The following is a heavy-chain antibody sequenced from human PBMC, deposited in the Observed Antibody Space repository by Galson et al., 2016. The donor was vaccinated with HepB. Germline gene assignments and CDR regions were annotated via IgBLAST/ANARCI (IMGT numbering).Heavy chain of an antibody. J-gene: IGHJ4*02. CDR1: GFSLTTEGVA. CDR2: IYWDDDQ. V-gene: IGHV2-5*02. CDR3: AHDSGDYSSFDY. Sequence: PALVKPTQTLTMICTVSGFSLTTEGVAVGWIRQPPGQALEWLALIYWDDDQRISPSLRSRLTITKDTSKNQVVLTMTNMDRLDTGTYFCAHDSGDYSSFDYWGPGTLVTVAS. D-gene: IGHD4-17*01.